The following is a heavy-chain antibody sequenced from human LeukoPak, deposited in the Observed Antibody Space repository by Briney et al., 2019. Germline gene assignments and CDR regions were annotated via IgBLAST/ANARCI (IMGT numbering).Heavy chain of an antibody. CDR1: GFTFSNSD. D-gene: IGHD5-18*01. V-gene: IGHV3-13*04. CDR3: ARISGDTGNWTKGSFDS. J-gene: IGHJ4*02. Sequence: QAEGSLRLSCAASGFTFSNSDMHWVRQAPGRGLEWVSAIGTLHDSYYADSVKGRFTISRENAKNSLYLRISSLKAEDTAVYYCARISGDTGNWTKGSFDSRGQGTLVTVSS. CDR2: IGTLHDS.